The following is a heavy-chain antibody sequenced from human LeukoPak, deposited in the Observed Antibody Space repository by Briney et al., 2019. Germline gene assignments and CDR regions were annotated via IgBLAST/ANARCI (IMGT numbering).Heavy chain of an antibody. V-gene: IGHV1-69*01. Sequence: ASVKVSCKASGGTFSSYAISWVRQAPGQGLEWMGGIIPIFGTANYAQKFQGRVTITADESTCTAYMELSSLRSEDTAVYYCARRAIVVVPAAPRDAFDIWGQGTMVTVSS. CDR3: ARRAIVVVPAAPRDAFDI. D-gene: IGHD2-2*01. J-gene: IGHJ3*02. CDR2: IIPIFGTA. CDR1: GGTFSSYA.